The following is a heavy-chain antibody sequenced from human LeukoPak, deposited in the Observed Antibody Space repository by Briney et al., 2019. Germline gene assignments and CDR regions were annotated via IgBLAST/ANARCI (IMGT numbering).Heavy chain of an antibody. Sequence: GSLRLSCAASGFTFNNYAMSWVRQAPGKGLEWVSAISGSGGSTYYADSVKGRFTISRDDSKNTLYLQMNGLRAEDTAVYYCAKDRPANWGYYFDYWGQGTLVTVSS. CDR3: AKDRPANWGYYFDY. D-gene: IGHD7-27*01. V-gene: IGHV3-23*01. CDR1: GFTFNNYA. CDR2: ISGSGGST. J-gene: IGHJ4*02.